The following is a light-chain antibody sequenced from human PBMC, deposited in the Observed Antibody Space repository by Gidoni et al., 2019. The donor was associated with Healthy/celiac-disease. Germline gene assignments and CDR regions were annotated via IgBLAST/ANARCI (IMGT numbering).Light chain of an antibody. CDR2: DAS. J-gene: IGKJ2*01. V-gene: IGKV3-11*01. Sequence: IVLTQSPATLSLSPGERATLSCRSSQSVSSYLAWYQQNPGQAPRLLLYDASNRATGIPTRFSGSGSGTEFTIPISSLEAEDFAVYYCQQRSNWPAAYTFGQGTKLEIK. CDR1: QSVSSY. CDR3: QQRSNWPAAYT.